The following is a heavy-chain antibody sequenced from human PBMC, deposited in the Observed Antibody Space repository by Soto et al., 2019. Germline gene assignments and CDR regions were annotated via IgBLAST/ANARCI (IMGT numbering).Heavy chain of an antibody. CDR2: IYYSGST. V-gene: IGHV4-39*01. D-gene: IGHD3-3*01. CDR3: ARSTYYDFWSGYYTAVGWFDP. J-gene: IGHJ5*02. Sequence: SETLSLTCTVSGGSISSSSYYWGWIRQPPGKGLEWIGSIYYSGSTYYNPCLKSRVTISVDTSKNQFSLKLSSVTAADTAVYYCARSTYYDFWSGYYTAVGWFDPWGQGTLVTVSS. CDR1: GGSISSSSYY.